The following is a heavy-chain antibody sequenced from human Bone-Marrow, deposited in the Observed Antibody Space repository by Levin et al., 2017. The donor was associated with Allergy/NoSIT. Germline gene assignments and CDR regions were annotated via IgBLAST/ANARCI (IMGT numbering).Heavy chain of an antibody. CDR2: VSGSGGST. Sequence: PGGSLRLSCATSGFTFSSYTMNWVRQAPGKGLEWVSAVSGSGGSTYYADSVKGRFTISRDNSKNTVYLHLYSLRADDTAIYYCAKSDGLLIDDWGQGTLVTVSS. CDR3: AKSDGLLIDD. J-gene: IGHJ4*02. CDR1: GFTFSSYT. D-gene: IGHD2/OR15-2a*01. V-gene: IGHV3-23*01.